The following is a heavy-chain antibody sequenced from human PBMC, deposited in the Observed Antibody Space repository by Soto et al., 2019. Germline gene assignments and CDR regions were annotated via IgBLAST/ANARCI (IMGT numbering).Heavy chain of an antibody. CDR1: GGTFSSYA. Sequence: QVQLVQSGAEVKKPGSSVKVSCKASGGTFSSYAISWVRQAPGQGLEWMEGIIPIFGTPNNEQKFQGRVTITADESTSTAYMELSSLRSEDTAVYYCARVAIQLWLLWGMDVWGQGTTVTVSS. J-gene: IGHJ6*02. CDR3: ARVAIQLWLLWGMDV. D-gene: IGHD5-18*01. V-gene: IGHV1-69*12. CDR2: IIPIFGTP.